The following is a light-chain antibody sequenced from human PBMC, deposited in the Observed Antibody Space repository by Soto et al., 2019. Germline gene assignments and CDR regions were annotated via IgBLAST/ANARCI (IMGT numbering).Light chain of an antibody. V-gene: IGLV2-14*01. CDR1: SSDVGSYNY. CDR3: QSYDSTLSARYV. Sequence: QSALTQPASVSGSPGQSITISCTGTSSDVGSYNYVSWYQHHPGKAPRLMIYASSNRPSGVSHRFSGSRSGNTASLTISGLQAEDEADYYCQSYDSTLSARYVFGTGTKVTVL. J-gene: IGLJ1*01. CDR2: ASS.